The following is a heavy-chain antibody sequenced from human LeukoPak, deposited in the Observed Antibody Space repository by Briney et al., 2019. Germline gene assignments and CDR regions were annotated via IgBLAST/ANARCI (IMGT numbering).Heavy chain of an antibody. CDR1: GGSISSGSYY. J-gene: IGHJ5*02. CDR3: ARGRMVRGVMRWFDP. CDR2: IYTSGST. D-gene: IGHD3-10*01. Sequence: SGTLSLTCTVSGGSISSGSYYWSWIRQPAGKGLEWIGRIYTSGSTNYNPSLKSRVTMSVDTSKNQFSLKLSSVTAADTAVYYCARGRMVRGVMRWFDPWGQGTLVTVSS. V-gene: IGHV4-61*02.